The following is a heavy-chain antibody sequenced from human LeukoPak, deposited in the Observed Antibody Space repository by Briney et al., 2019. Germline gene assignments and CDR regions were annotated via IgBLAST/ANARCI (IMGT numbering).Heavy chain of an antibody. CDR3: AREAGIAARPYWFDP. CDR1: GGSISSSSYY. Sequence: SETLSLTCTVSGGSISSSSYYWGWIRQPPGTGLEWIGSIYYSGSTYYNPSLRSRVTISVDTSKNQFSLKLSSVTAADTAVYYCAREAGIAARPYWFDPWGQGTLVTVSS. D-gene: IGHD6-6*01. V-gene: IGHV4-39*02. J-gene: IGHJ5*02. CDR2: IYYSGST.